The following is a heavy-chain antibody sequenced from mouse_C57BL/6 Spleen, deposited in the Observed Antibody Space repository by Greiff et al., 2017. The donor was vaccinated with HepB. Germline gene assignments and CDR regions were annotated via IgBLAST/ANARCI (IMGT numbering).Heavy chain of an antibody. CDR2: IDPSDSYT. Sequence: QVQLQQPGAELVMPGASVKLSCKASGYTFTSYWMHWVKQRPGQGLEWIGEIDPSDSYTNYNQKFKGKSTLTVDKSSSTAYMQLSSLTSEDSAVYYCARSDRGYFDVWAQGPRSPSPQ. J-gene: IGHJ1*03. V-gene: IGHV1-69*01. CDR1: GYTFTSYW. CDR3: ARSDRGYFDV.